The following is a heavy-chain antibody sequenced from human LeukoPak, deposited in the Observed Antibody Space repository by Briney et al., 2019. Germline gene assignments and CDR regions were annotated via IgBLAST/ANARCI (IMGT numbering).Heavy chain of an antibody. J-gene: IGHJ6*03. Sequence: SVKVSCKASRGTFSSYAISWVRPAPGQGLEWMGGIIPIFGTANYAQKFQGRVTITADESTSTAYMELSSLRSEDTAVYYCARDLGYCSSTSCPYYYMDVWGKGTTVTVSS. D-gene: IGHD2-2*01. CDR2: IIPIFGTA. CDR3: ARDLGYCSSTSCPYYYMDV. CDR1: RGTFSSYA. V-gene: IGHV1-69*01.